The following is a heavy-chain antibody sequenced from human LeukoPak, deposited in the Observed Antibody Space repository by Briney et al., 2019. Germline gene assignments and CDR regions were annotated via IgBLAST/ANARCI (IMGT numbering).Heavy chain of an antibody. V-gene: IGHV1-69*05. CDR3: TGYGPYDAFDI. D-gene: IGHD1-14*01. CDR2: IIPIFGTA. J-gene: IGHJ3*02. CDR1: GGTFSSYA. Sequence: SVKVSCKASGGTFSSYAISWVRQAPGQGLEWMGRIIPIFGTANYAQKFQGRVTITTDESTSTAYMELSSLRSEDTAVYYCTGYGPYDAFDIWGQGTMVTVSS.